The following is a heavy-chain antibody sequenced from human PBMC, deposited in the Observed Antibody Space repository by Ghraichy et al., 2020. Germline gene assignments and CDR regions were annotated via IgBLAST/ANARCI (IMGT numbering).Heavy chain of an antibody. J-gene: IGHJ4*02. CDR1: GFTFSTYV. Sequence: GGSLRLSCAASGFTFSTYVMHWVRQAPGRGLEWLAAFSSDGKTKFYPDSVKGRFTISRDNSQNTLFMQMNSLRPEDTAIYYCVREDSAIDHWGQGTLVTVSS. CDR3: VREDSAIDH. CDR2: FSSDGKTK. V-gene: IGHV3-30*04. D-gene: IGHD5-18*01.